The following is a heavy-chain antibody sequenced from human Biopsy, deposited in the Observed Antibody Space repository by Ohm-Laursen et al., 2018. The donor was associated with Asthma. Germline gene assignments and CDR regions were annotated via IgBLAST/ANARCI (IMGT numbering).Heavy chain of an antibody. CDR2: INSVFGTT. CDR3: ARKAGSCISRTCYSLDF. CDR1: GGTFNTYV. J-gene: IGHJ4*02. Sequence: SSVKVSCKPLGGTFNTYVIGWVRQAPGQGLEWMGGINSVFGTTTYPQKFQNRVTITADDSTSTVYMELSSLRSEDTAVYYCARKAGSCISRTCYSLDFWGQGTLVTVSS. D-gene: IGHD2-2*01. V-gene: IGHV1-69*01.